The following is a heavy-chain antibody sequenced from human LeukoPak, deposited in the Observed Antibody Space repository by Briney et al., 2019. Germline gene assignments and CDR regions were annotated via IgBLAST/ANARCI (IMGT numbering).Heavy chain of an antibody. Sequence: PSETLSLTCTVSGGSISSYYWSWIRQPPGKVLEWIGYIYYSGSTNYNPSLKSRVTISVDTSKNQFSLKLSSVTAADTAVYYCARIAVAGHFDYWGQGTLVTVSS. J-gene: IGHJ4*02. CDR2: IYYSGST. V-gene: IGHV4-59*01. D-gene: IGHD6-19*01. CDR3: ARIAVAGHFDY. CDR1: GGSISSYY.